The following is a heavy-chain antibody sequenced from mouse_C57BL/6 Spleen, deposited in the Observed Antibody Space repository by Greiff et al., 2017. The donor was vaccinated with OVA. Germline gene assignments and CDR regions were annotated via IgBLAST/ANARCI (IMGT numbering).Heavy chain of an antibody. CDR3: ARRSDYDYDGNAMDY. V-gene: IGHV1-58*01. J-gene: IGHJ4*01. CDR2: IYIGNGYT. D-gene: IGHD2-4*01. CDR1: GYTFTSYG. Sequence: EVKLLESGAELVRPGSSVKMSCKTSGYTFTSYGINWVKQRPGQGLEWIGYIYIGNGYTEYNEKFKGKATLTSDTSSSTAYMQLSSLTSEDSAIYFCARRSDYDYDGNAMDYWGQGTSVTVSS.